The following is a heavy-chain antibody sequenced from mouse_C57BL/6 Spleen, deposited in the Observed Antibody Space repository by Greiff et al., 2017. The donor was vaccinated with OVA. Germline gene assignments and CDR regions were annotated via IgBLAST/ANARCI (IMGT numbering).Heavy chain of an antibody. V-gene: IGHV1-5*01. CDR2: IYPGNSDT. J-gene: IGHJ1*03. CDR3: TRRGASSYGYVDV. D-gene: IGHD1-1*01. CDR1: GYTFTSYW. Sequence: EVQLQQSGTVLARPGASVKMSCKTSGYTFTSYWMHWVKQRPGQGLEWIGDIYPGNSDTSYNQKFKGKAKLTADTSASPAYMELSSLTNEDAAVYYCTRRGASSYGYVDVWGTGTTVTVSS.